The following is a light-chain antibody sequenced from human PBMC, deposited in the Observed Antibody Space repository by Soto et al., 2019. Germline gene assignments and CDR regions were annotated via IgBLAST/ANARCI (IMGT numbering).Light chain of an antibody. Sequence: EVVLTQSPGTLSLSPGERATLSCRASQSVTNKYLAWYQQKPGQAPRLLIFGSSDRATGIPDRFSGSGSGTAFTLTISRLEPEDFXXXXXXXXXXXPXYTFGQGTKLEI. CDR2: GSS. CDR1: QSVTNKY. J-gene: IGKJ2*01. CDR3: XXXXXXPXYT. V-gene: IGKV3-20*01.